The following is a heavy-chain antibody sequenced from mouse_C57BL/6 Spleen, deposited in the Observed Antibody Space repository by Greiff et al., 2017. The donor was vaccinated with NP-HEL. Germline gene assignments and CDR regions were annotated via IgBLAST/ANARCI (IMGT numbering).Heavy chain of an antibody. Sequence: QVQLQQPGAELVRPGTSVKLSCKASGYTFTSYWMHWVKQRPGQGLEWIGVIDPSDSYTNYNQKFKGKATLTVDTSSSTAYMQLSSLTSEDSAVHYCARRDYYHAMDYWGQGTSVTVSS. CDR3: ARRDYYHAMDY. D-gene: IGHD2-4*01. CDR2: IDPSDSYT. V-gene: IGHV1-59*01. J-gene: IGHJ4*01. CDR1: GYTFTSYW.